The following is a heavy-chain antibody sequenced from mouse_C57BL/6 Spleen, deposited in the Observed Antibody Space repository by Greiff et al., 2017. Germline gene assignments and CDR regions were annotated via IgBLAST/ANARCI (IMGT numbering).Heavy chain of an antibody. Sequence: EVQRVESGGGLVQPKGSLTLSCAASGFSFNTYAMNWVRQAPGKGLEWVARIRSKSNNYATYYADSVKDRFTIARDDSESMLYLQMNNLRTEDTAMYYCGRSHHLLSMDYWGQGTSVTVAS. V-gene: IGHV10-1*01. CDR2: IRSKSNNYAT. D-gene: IGHD2-10*01. J-gene: IGHJ4*01. CDR1: GFSFNTYA. CDR3: GRSHHLLSMDY.